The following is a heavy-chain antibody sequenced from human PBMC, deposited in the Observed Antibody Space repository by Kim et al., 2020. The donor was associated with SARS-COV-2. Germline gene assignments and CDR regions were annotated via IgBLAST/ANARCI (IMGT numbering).Heavy chain of an antibody. CDR2: IKQDGSEK. D-gene: IGHD2-15*01. CDR1: GFTFSSYW. V-gene: IGHV3-7*01. CDR3: ARDPSGGSRDCSVGSCYGYGMDV. Sequence: GGSLRLSCAASGFTFSSYWMSWVRQAPGKGLEWVANIKQDGSEKYYVDSVKGRFTISRDNAKNSLYLQMNSLRAEDTAVYYCARDPSGGSRDCSVGSCYGYGMDVWGQGTTVTVSS. J-gene: IGHJ6*02.